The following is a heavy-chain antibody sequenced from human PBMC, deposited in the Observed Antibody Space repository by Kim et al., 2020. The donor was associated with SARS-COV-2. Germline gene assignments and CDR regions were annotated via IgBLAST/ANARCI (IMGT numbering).Heavy chain of an antibody. J-gene: IGHJ5*02. V-gene: IGHV4-34*01. CDR3: SRRDREGWFDP. CDR2: INHSGST. Sequence: SETLSLTCAVYGGSFSGYYWSWIRQPPGKGLEWIGEINHSGSTNYNPSLKSRVTISVDTSKNQFSLKLSSVTAAATAVYYCSRRDREGWFDPWGQGTLVTVSS. CDR1: GGSFSGYY.